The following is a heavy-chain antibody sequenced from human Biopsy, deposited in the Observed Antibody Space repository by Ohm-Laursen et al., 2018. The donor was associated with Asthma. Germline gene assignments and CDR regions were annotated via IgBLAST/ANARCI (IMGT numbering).Heavy chain of an antibody. D-gene: IGHD3-3*01. V-gene: IGHV3-30*18. J-gene: IGHJ4*02. CDR3: AKRRGYSDLTDFDH. CDR2: VSYDGGVV. CDR1: GFVFRSHA. Sequence: SLRLSCAASGFVFRSHAMHWVRQAPGKGLEWVAVVSYDGGVVHYADSMKGRFTISRDDAKSTLYLQMNRLRTDDTAVYFCAKRRGYSDLTDFDHWGQGTLVTVSS.